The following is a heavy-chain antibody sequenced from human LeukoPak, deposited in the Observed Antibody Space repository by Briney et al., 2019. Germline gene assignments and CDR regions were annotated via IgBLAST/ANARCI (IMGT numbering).Heavy chain of an antibody. J-gene: IGHJ4*02. Sequence: GGSLRLSCAASGFTFSSFSMNWVRQAPGKGLEWVANINPDGSGEYYVDSVKGRFSISRDNAKNSLYLQMNSLRAEDTAVYYCARAQYKDCSSTSCYYYWGQGTLVTVSS. V-gene: IGHV3-7*01. CDR3: ARAQYKDCSSTSCYYY. D-gene: IGHD2-2*01. CDR1: GFTFSSFS. CDR2: INPDGSGE.